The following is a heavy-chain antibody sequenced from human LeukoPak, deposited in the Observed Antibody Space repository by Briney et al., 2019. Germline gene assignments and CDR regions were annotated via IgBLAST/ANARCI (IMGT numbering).Heavy chain of an antibody. J-gene: IGHJ6*02. CDR1: GFTFTSSA. D-gene: IGHD2-2*01. CDR3: AAAEYCSSTSCYHYYYYGMDV. Sequence: GASVKVSCKASGFTFTSSAMQWVRQARGQRLEWIGWIVVGSGNTNYAQKFQERVTIARDMSTSTAYMELSSLRSEDTAVYYCAAAEYCSSTSCYHYYYYGMDVWGQGTTVTVSS. CDR2: IVVGSGNT. V-gene: IGHV1-58*02.